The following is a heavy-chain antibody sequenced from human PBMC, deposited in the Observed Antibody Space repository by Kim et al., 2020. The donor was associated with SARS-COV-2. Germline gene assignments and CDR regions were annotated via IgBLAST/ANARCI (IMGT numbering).Heavy chain of an antibody. V-gene: IGHV4-31*02. J-gene: IGHJ5*02. D-gene: IGHD2-15*01. CDR3: ARVVVGATGWFDP. Sequence: YYSPSLKSRVTISVDTSKNQFSLKLSSVAAADTAMYYCARVVVGATGWFDPWGQGTLVTVSS.